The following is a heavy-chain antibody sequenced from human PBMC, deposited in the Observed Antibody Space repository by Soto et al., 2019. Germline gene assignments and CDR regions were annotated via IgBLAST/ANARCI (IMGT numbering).Heavy chain of an antibody. CDR1: GYSFTNYW. CDR2: IYPGYSDT. D-gene: IGHD5-18*01. J-gene: IGHJ3*02. Sequence: PGESLKISCKGSGYSFTNYWIAWVRQMPGQGLEWMGIIYPGYSDTTYNPSFQGHVTISADKSISTAYLQWASLEASDTAMYYCARKKLWMDTINNDAFDIWGQGTMVTVSS. V-gene: IGHV5-51*01. CDR3: ARKKLWMDTINNDAFDI.